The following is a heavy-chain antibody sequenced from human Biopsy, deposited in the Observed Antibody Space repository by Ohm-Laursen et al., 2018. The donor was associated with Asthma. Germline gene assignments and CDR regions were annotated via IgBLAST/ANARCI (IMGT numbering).Heavy chain of an antibody. CDR2: INHSGST. Sequence: GTLSLTCAVYGGSFSGYYWSWIRQPPGRGLEWIGEINHSGSTNYNPSLKSRVTISVDTSKNQFSLKLSSVTAADTAVYYCARITNDRIAAAGRYYYYGMDVWGQGTTVTVSS. D-gene: IGHD6-13*01. CDR1: GGSFSGYY. V-gene: IGHV4-34*01. J-gene: IGHJ6*02. CDR3: ARITNDRIAAAGRYYYYGMDV.